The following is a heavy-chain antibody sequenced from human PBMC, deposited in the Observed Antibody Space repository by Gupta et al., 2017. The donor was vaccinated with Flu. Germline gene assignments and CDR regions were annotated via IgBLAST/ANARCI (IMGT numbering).Heavy chain of an antibody. CDR3: AKQNNYDYIKAYYFDY. D-gene: IGHD3-16*01. V-gene: IGHV3-23*01. CDR1: GFTFGSYA. J-gene: IGHJ4*02. Sequence: EVQLLESGGGLVQPGGSLRLSCAASGFTFGSYAMSWVRQAPGKGLEWVSAISGSGGSTYYADSVKGRFTISRDNSKNTLYLQMNSLRAEDTAVYYCAKQNNYDYIKAYYFDYWGQGTLVTVSS. CDR2: ISGSGGST.